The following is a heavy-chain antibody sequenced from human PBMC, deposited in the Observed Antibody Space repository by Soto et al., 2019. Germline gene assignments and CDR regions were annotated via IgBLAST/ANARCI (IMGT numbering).Heavy chain of an antibody. D-gene: IGHD3-22*01. CDR1: GDSISSPHYY. V-gene: IGHV4-30-4*01. J-gene: IGHJ4*02. CDR2: IYYTGNN. CDR3: AREPKQNYDSSPWNGGFDS. Sequence: QVHLQESGPGLVKPSQTLSLSCTVSGDSISSPHYYWTWIRQPPGKGLEWVGYIYYTGNNFYNPALKGRVAMSVGPSTNQFSLKLACVTDADTAVYFCAREPKQNYDSSPWNGGFDSWGPGTLVTVSS.